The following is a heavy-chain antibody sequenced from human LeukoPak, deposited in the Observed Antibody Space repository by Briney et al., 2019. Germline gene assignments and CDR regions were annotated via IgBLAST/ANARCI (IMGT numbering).Heavy chain of an antibody. J-gene: IGHJ6*03. CDR2: IYYSGST. Sequence: SETLSLTCTVSGGSISSSSCYWGWIRQPPGKGLEWIGSIYYSGSTYYNPSLKSRVTISVDTSKNQFSLKLSSVTAADTAVYYCARDAGSPPFYYYKDVWGKGTTVTVSS. D-gene: IGHD6-13*01. V-gene: IGHV4-39*07. CDR3: ARDAGSPPFYYYKDV. CDR1: GGSISSSSCY.